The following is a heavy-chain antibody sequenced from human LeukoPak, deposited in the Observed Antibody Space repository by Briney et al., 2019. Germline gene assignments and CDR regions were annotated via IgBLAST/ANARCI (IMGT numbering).Heavy chain of an antibody. J-gene: IGHJ6*03. CDR1: GFTFSDYY. Sequence: PGGPLRLSCAASGFTFSDYYMSWIRQAPGKGLEWVSYISSSGSTIYYADSVKGRFTISRDNAKNSLYLQMNSLRAEDTAVYYCAKAGGGVYDYYYYMDVWGKGTTVTVSS. CDR2: ISSSGSTI. D-gene: IGHD6-13*01. V-gene: IGHV3-11*01. CDR3: AKAGGGVYDYYYYMDV.